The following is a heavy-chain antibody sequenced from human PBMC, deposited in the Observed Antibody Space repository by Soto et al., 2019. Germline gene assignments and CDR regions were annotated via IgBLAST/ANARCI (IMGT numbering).Heavy chain of an antibody. CDR1: GFTFSSYA. CDR3: AKGVKLYYYYYGMDV. V-gene: IGHV3-23*01. J-gene: IGHJ6*02. CDR2: ISGSGGST. Sequence: GGSLRLSCAASGFTFSSYAMSWVRQAPGKGLEWVSAISGSGGSTYYADSVKGRFTISRDNSKNTLYLQVNSLRAEDTAVYYCAKGVKLYYYYYGMDVWGQGTTVTVSS. D-gene: IGHD6-13*01.